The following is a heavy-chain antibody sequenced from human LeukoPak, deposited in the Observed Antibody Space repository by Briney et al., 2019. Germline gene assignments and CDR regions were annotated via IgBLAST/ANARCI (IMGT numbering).Heavy chain of an antibody. Sequence: PGGSLGLSCAASEFTFSSYSMNWVRQAPGKGLEWVSSISSSSSYIYYADSVKGRLTISRDNAKNSLYLQMNSLRAEDTAVYYCARAAYSYGPRGFDYWGQGTLVTVSS. CDR3: ARAAYSYGPRGFDY. CDR2: ISSSSSYI. J-gene: IGHJ4*02. D-gene: IGHD5-18*01. V-gene: IGHV3-21*01. CDR1: EFTFSSYS.